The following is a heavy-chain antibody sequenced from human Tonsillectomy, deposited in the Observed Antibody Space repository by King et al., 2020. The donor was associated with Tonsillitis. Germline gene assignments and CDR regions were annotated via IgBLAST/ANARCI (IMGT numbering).Heavy chain of an antibody. D-gene: IGHD3-22*01. CDR2: INPRSGDT. J-gene: IGHJ4*02. V-gene: IGHV1-2*02. CDR3: ARDFVRGISGLDYFDY. Sequence: QLVQSGTVLRRPGASARVSCKASGYIFIDYYIHWVRQAPGQGPEWMGWINPRSGDTDSAQNFQARVTMTRDTSTSTAYMEVSRLRYDDTAVYYCARDFVRGISGLDYFDYWGQGTLVTVTS. CDR1: GYIFIDYY.